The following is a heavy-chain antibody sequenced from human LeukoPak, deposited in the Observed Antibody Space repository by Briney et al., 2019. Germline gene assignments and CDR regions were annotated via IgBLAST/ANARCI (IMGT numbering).Heavy chain of an antibody. J-gene: IGHJ6*02. CDR1: GYTRTELS. V-gene: IGHV1-24*01. CDR2: FDPEDGET. CDR3: ATSRGYYYGMDV. Sequence: ASVKVSCKVSGYTRTELSMHWVRQAPGKGLEWMGGFDPEDGETIYAQKFQGRVTMTEDTSTDTAYMELSSLRSEDTAVYYCATSRGYYYGMDVWGQGTTVTVSS.